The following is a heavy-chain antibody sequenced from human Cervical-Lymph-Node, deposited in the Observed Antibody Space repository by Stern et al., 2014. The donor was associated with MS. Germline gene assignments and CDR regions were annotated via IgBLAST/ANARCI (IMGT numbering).Heavy chain of an antibody. CDR1: GFTFSNFG. J-gene: IGHJ6*02. D-gene: IGHD6-19*01. V-gene: IGHV3-33*01. CDR3: ARSAFSKYTTGWYFYGMDV. CDR2: TWYDGSND. Sequence: VQLVESGGGVVQPGRSLRISCAASGFTFSNFGIHWVRRAPGKGLEWVAATWYDGSNDYYADSVKGRFTISRDNSKNTLYLQMSSLRAEDTAVYYCARSAFSKYTTGWYFYGMDVWGLGTTVTVSS.